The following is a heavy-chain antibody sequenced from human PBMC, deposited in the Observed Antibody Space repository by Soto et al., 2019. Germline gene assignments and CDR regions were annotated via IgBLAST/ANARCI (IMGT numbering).Heavy chain of an antibody. CDR1: GSTFSSYG. Sequence: PGGSLRLSCAASGSTFSSYGMHWVRQAPGKGLEWVSSISSSSTYIYYADSVKGRFTISRDNAKNSVYLQMNSLRAEDTAVYYCARDISLVTPMIVVVTRPLDYWGQGTLVTVSS. V-gene: IGHV3-21*04. CDR2: ISSSSTYI. J-gene: IGHJ4*02. CDR3: ARDISLVTPMIVVVTRPLDY. D-gene: IGHD3-22*01.